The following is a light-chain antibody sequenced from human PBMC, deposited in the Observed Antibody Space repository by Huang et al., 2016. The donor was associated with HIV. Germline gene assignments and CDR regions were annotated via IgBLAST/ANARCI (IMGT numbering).Light chain of an antibody. J-gene: IGKJ2*01. CDR1: QNSNRW. CDR2: KAS. Sequence: DIQMTQFPSSLSASVGDRVTISCRASQNSNRWLAWYQQKPGKAPKVLIYKASSLESGVPSRFSGSGSGTEFTLTISSLQPDDSATYYCQQYNNYSRTFGQGTKLEIK. V-gene: IGKV1-5*03. CDR3: QQYNNYSRT.